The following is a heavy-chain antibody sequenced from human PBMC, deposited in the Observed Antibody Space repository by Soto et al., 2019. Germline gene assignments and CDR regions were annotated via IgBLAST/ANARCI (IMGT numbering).Heavy chain of an antibody. Sequence: SETLSLTCAVSGVSISSGNWWTWVRQTPQRGLEYIGEIFHDGTANYYPSFERRVAISVDTSKNQFSLKLTSVTAADTAIYFCERLVYENRLNSMYFDFWGQGALVTAS. D-gene: IGHD3-22*01. J-gene: IGHJ4*02. V-gene: IGHV4-4*02. CDR1: GVSISSGNW. CDR3: ERLVYENRLNSMYFDF. CDR2: IFHDGTA.